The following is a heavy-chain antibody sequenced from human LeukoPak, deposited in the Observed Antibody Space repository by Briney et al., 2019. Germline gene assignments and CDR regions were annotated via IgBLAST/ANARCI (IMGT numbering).Heavy chain of an antibody. Sequence: GASVKVSCKASGYTFTGYYMHWVRQAPGQGLEWMGWINPNSGGTNYAQKFQGWVTMTRDTPISAGYMELSRLRFDDTAVYYCAREGMQGFGEKAFDFWGQGTMVTVSS. V-gene: IGHV1-2*04. J-gene: IGHJ3*01. D-gene: IGHD3-10*01. CDR1: GYTFTGYY. CDR2: INPNSGGT. CDR3: AREGMQGFGEKAFDF.